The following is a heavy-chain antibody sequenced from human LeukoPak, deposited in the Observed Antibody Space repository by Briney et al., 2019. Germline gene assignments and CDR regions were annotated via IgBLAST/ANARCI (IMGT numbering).Heavy chain of an antibody. J-gene: IGHJ4*02. CDR2: ISGDAFKT. CDR1: GFTFDTYA. Sequence: SGGSLRLSCAASGFTFDTYAMGWVRQPPGKGLEWVSAISGDAFKTFYADSVKGRFTISRDNSKDTSFLQMNSLRVGDTAIYYCTTRYNWNDLDFWGQGTLVTVSS. CDR3: TTRYNWNDLDF. D-gene: IGHD1-1*01. V-gene: IGHV3-23*01.